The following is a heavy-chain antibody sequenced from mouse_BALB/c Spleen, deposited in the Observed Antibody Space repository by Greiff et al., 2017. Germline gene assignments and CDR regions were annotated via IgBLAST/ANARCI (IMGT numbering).Heavy chain of an antibody. J-gene: IGHJ4*01. CDR2: IYPGNGDT. Sequence: QVQLQQPGAELVKPGASVKMSCKASGYTFTSYNMHWVKQTPGQGLEWIGAIYPGNGDTSYNQKFKGKATLTADKSSSTAYMQLSSLTSEDSAVYYCAREYAMDYWGQGTSVTVSS. CDR1: GYTFTSYN. CDR3: AREYAMDY. V-gene: IGHV1-12*01.